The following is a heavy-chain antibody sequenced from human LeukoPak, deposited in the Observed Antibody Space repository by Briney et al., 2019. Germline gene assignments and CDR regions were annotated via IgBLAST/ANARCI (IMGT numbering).Heavy chain of an antibody. CDR2: INPNSGGT. Sequence: GASVKVSCKASGYTFTGYYMHWVRQAPGQGLEWMGWINPNSGGTNYAQKFQGRVTMTRDTSISTAYMELSRLRSDDTAVYYCARVNYYGSGGYYNPFDYWGQGTLVTVSS. CDR3: ARVNYYGSGGYYNPFDY. CDR1: GYTFTGYY. V-gene: IGHV1-2*02. D-gene: IGHD3-10*01. J-gene: IGHJ4*02.